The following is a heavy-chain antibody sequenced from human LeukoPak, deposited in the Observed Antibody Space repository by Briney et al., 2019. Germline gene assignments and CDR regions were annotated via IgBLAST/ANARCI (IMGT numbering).Heavy chain of an antibody. V-gene: IGHV4-30-4*08. D-gene: IGHD1-26*01. J-gene: IGHJ4*02. Sequence: PSETLSLTCTVSGGSISSSNYYWSWIRQPPGKGLEWIGYIYYSGSTYYNPSLKSRVTISVDTSKNQFSLKLNSVTAADTAVYYCARAVVGAPWADYWGQGTLVTVSS. CDR3: ARAVVGAPWADY. CDR1: GGSISSSNYY. CDR2: IYYSGST.